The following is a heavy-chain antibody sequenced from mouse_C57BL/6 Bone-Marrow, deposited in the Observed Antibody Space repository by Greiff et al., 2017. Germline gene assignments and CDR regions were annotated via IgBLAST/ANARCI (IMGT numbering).Heavy chain of an antibody. D-gene: IGHD4-1*01. CDR3: ARGLLGRAY. J-gene: IGHJ3*01. V-gene: IGHV1-64*01. CDR2: IHPNSGST. CDR1: GYTFTSYW. Sequence: VQLQQPGAELVKPGASVKLSCKASGYTFTSYWMHWVKQRPGQGLEWIGMIHPNSGSTNYNEKFKSKATLTVDKSSSTAYMQLSSLTSEDSAVCYRARGLLGRAYWGQGTLVTVSA.